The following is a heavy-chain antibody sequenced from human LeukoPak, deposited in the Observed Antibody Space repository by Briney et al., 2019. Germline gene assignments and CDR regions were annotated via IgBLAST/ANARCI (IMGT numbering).Heavy chain of an antibody. CDR3: VRRDTGWNYFDY. J-gene: IGHJ4*02. V-gene: IGHV4-59*08. Sequence: SETLSLTCAVSGGSINSHYWGWIRQPPGKGLKWIGDIYYTGKINYNPSLKSRVTITLDTSKDHLSLNLTSVLAADTAIYYCVRRDTGWNYFDYWGQGILVTVSS. D-gene: IGHD6-19*01. CDR1: GGSINSHY. CDR2: IYYTGKI.